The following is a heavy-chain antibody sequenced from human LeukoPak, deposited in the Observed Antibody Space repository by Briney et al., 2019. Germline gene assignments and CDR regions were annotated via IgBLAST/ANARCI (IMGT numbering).Heavy chain of an antibody. CDR3: ARAGVTFGP. V-gene: IGHV4-34*01. J-gene: IGHJ5*02. D-gene: IGHD2-21*02. Sequence: TTSETLSLTCAVYGGSFSGYYWSWIRQPPGKGLEWIGEINHSGSTNYNPSLKSRVTISVDTSKNQFSLKLSSVTAADTAVYYCARAGVTFGPWGQGTLVTVSS. CDR1: GGSFSGYY. CDR2: INHSGST.